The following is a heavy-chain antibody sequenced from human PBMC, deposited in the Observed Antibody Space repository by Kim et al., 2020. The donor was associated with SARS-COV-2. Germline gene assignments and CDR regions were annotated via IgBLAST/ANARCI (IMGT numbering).Heavy chain of an antibody. J-gene: IGHJ3*02. D-gene: IGHD5-12*01. CDR2: IYYSGST. CDR1: GGSISSGGYY. CDR3: ARVEATADAFDI. V-gene: IGHV4-31*03. Sequence: SETLSLTCTVSGGSISSGGYYWSWIRQHPGKGLEWIGYIYYSGSTYYNPSLKSRVTISVDTSKNQFSLKLSSVTAADTAVYYCARVEATADAFDIWGQGTMVTVSS.